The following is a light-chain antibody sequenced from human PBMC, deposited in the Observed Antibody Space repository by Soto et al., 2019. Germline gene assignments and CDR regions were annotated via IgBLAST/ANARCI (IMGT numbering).Light chain of an antibody. CDR2: DAS. CDR3: QQCNNWPLT. V-gene: IGKV3-15*01. J-gene: IGKJ4*01. CDR1: QSVRSN. Sequence: EIVMTQSPATLSLSPGERATLSCRASQSVRSNLAWYQQTPGQAPRLLIYDASTRATGVPARFSGSGSGTEFTITISSLQSEDFAVYYCQQCNNWPLTFGGGTKVEMK.